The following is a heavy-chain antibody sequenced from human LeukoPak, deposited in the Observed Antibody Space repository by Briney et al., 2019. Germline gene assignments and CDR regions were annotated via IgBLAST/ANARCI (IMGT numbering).Heavy chain of an antibody. CDR1: GYSISSGYY. CDR3: ARNYYDSSGYYANWFDP. J-gene: IGHJ5*02. V-gene: IGHV4-38-2*02. Sequence: SETLSLTCTVSGYSISSGYYWGWIRQPPGKGLERIGSIYHSGSTYYNPSLKSRVTISVDTSKNQFSLKLSSVTAADTAVYYCARNYYDSSGYYANWFDPWGQGTLVTVSS. CDR2: IYHSGST. D-gene: IGHD3-22*01.